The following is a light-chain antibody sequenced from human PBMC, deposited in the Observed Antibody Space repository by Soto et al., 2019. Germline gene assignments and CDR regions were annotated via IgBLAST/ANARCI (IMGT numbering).Light chain of an antibody. CDR3: QTWGTDIVI. CDR1: SGHSNYA. V-gene: IGLV4-69*01. Sequence: QSVLTQSPSASASLGASVKLTCTLSSGHSNYAIAWHQQQPEKGPRYLMKLNRDGSHSKGDGIPNRFSGSSSGAERYLTISSLQSEDEADYYCQTWGTDIVIFGGGTQLTVL. CDR2: LNRDGSH. J-gene: IGLJ2*01.